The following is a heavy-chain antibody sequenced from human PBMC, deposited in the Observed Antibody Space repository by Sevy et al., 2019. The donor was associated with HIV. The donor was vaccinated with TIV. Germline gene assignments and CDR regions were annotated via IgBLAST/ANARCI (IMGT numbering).Heavy chain of an antibody. V-gene: IGHV3-48*02. CDR1: GFTFSSYS. Sequence: GGSLRLSCAASGFTFSSYSMNWVRQAPGKGLEWVSYISSSSSTIYYEDSVKGRFTISRDNAKNSLYLQMNSLRDEDTAVYYCARVSMVTIFGVVDAFDIWGQGTMVTVSS. CDR3: ARVSMVTIFGVVDAFDI. D-gene: IGHD3-3*01. CDR2: ISSSSSTI. J-gene: IGHJ3*02.